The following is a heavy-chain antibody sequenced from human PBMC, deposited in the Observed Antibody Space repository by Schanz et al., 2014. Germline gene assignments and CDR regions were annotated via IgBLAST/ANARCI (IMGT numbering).Heavy chain of an antibody. V-gene: IGHV3-11*05. CDR2: ISSGSSYA. CDR1: GFTFRDYY. J-gene: IGHJ6*02. CDR3: ARGGYGSGYCLGDCMDV. Sequence: PGGSLRLSCAASGFTFRDYYMSWIRQAPGKGLEWVSDISSGSSYANYADSVKGRFTISRDNAKNSLYLQMNSLRAEDTAVYYCARGGYGSGYCLGDCMDVWGQGTTVTVSS. D-gene: IGHD3-10*01.